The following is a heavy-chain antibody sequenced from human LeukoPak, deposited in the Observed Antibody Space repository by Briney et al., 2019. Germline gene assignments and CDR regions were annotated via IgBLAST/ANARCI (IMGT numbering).Heavy chain of an antibody. CDR2: IKQDGSEQ. J-gene: IGHJ4*02. CDR1: GFTFNSNW. D-gene: IGHD3-22*01. Sequence: GGSLRLSCAASGFTFNSNWMSWVLQAPGKGLEWVANIKQDGSEQYYVDSVKGRFTISRDNAKTSLSLQMNSLRAEAPAVYYCARDKYYDRYFDSWGQGTLVTVSS. V-gene: IGHV3-7*01. CDR3: ARDKYYDRYFDS.